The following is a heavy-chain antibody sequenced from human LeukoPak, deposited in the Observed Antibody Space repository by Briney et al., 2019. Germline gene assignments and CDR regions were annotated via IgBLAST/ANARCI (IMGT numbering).Heavy chain of an antibody. J-gene: IGHJ4*02. CDR2: IRYDGSNK. Sequence: GGSLRLSCAVSGFTFSNYGMHWVRQAPGKGLEWVAFIRYDGSNKFYPDSVKGRFTISRDNFKNTLYLQMNSLRAEDTAVYYCAKDTLDPNVDTVATLPDYWGQGTLVTVSS. V-gene: IGHV3-30*02. CDR1: GFTFSNYG. CDR3: AKDTLDPNVDTVATLPDY. D-gene: IGHD5-12*01.